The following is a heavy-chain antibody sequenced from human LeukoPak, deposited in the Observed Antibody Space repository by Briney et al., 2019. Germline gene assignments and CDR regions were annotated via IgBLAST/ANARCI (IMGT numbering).Heavy chain of an antibody. CDR3: ATFSYAGNAGGSVGY. Sequence: RGSLRLSCAASGFTVSSNYMTWVRQAPGKGLEWVSVFYSGGYTYYADSVKGRFTISRDTSKNTVYLQMNSLRTDDTAVYYCATFSYAGNAGGSVGYWGQGTLVTVSS. J-gene: IGHJ4*02. D-gene: IGHD4-23*01. CDR2: FYSGGYT. CDR1: GFTVSSNY. V-gene: IGHV3-53*01.